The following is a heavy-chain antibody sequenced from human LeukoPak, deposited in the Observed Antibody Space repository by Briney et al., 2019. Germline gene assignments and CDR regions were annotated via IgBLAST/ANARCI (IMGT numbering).Heavy chain of an antibody. CDR2: ISAYNGNT. V-gene: IGHV1-18*01. D-gene: IGHD6-13*01. CDR1: SCTFTSYG. Sequence: ASVKVSCKASSCTFTSYGISWVRQAPGQGLEWMGWISAYNGNTNYAQKLQGRVTMTTDTSTSTAYMELRSLRSDDTAVYYCARERYSSSWYFARYYYYYYGMDVWGQGTTVTVSS. J-gene: IGHJ6*02. CDR3: ARERYSSSWYFARYYYYYYGMDV.